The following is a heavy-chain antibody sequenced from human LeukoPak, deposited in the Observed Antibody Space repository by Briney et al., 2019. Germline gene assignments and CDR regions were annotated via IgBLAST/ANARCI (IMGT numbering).Heavy chain of an antibody. D-gene: IGHD6-13*01. Sequence: PGGSLRLSCAASGFTFSSYVMHWVRQAPGKGLEWVAIISYDGSNEYYADSVKGRFTISRDNSKNTLYLQMNSLRAADTAVYYCARLSSSWYQDWYFDLWGRGTLVTVSS. CDR3: ARLSSSWYQDWYFDL. CDR1: GFTFSSYV. J-gene: IGHJ2*01. CDR2: ISYDGSNE. V-gene: IGHV3-30*04.